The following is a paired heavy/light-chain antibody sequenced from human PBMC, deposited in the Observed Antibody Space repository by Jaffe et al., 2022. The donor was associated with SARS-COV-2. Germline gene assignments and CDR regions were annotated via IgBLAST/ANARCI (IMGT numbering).Heavy chain of an antibody. V-gene: IGHV2-26*01. CDR2: VFSDDEK. Sequence: QVSLKESGPVLVKPTETLTLTCTVSGVSLGSGRMGVSWIRQPPGKALEWLAHVFSDDEKSYSTSLKSRLSISRDTSRSQVVLTMTNLDPVDTATYYCAQIRRDFNGDYYYYYGMDVWGQGTTVTVSS. D-gene: IGHD2-8*01. CDR3: AQIRRDFNGDYYYYYGMDV. J-gene: IGHJ6*02. CDR1: GVSLGSGRMG.
Light chain of an antibody. J-gene: IGLJ3*02. Sequence: QSALTQPPSASGSPGQSVTISCTGTSSDVGYYNYVSWYQQHPGKAPKLLIYEVSKRPSGVPDRFSGSKSGNTASLTVSGLQAEDEADYYCNSYTGSNTWVFGGGTKLTVL. CDR2: EVS. CDR1: SSDVGYYNY. CDR3: NSYTGSNTWV. V-gene: IGLV2-8*01.